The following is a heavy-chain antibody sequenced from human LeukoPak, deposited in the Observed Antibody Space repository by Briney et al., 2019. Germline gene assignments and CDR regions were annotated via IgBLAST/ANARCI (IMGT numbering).Heavy chain of an antibody. CDR2: IKQDGSEK. CDR1: GFTFNNYW. CDR3: ARPRTY. Sequence: GGSLILSCAASGFTFNNYWMSWVRQAPGKGLEWVANIKQDGSEKYYVDSVKGRFTISRDNAKNSLYLQMNSLRAEDTGVYYCARPRTYWGQGTLVSVSS. D-gene: IGHD3/OR15-3a*01. J-gene: IGHJ4*02. V-gene: IGHV3-7*02.